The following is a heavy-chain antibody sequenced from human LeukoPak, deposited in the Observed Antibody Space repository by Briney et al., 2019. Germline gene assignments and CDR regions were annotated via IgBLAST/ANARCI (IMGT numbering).Heavy chain of an antibody. V-gene: IGHV4-30-2*03. CDR1: GGSISSGGYY. D-gene: IGHD2-2*01. CDR3: ARLLSRFYYYMDV. Sequence: SETLSLTCTVSGGSISSGGYYWSWIRQPPGKGLEWIGYIYHSGSTYHNPSLKSRVTISVDTSKNQFSLKLSSVAAADTAVYYCARLLSRFYYYMDVWGKGTTVTVSS. J-gene: IGHJ6*03. CDR2: IYHSGST.